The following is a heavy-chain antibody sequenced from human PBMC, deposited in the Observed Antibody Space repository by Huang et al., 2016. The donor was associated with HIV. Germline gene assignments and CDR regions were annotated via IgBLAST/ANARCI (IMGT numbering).Heavy chain of an antibody. CDR1: GGHFSKYA. CDR2: ISPMVGTP. V-gene: IGHV1-69*13. CDR3: ARGQLGSYGDYDVLY. J-gene: IGHJ4*02. Sequence: QVQLVQSGAEVKTPGSSVKVSCKASGGHFSKYAISWVRQAPGQGLEWMGGISPMVGTPNYARKCQGRVTITADDSTSTTYVEVSSLRSEDTALYYCARGQLGSYGDYDVLYWGQGTLVTVSS. D-gene: IGHD4-17*01.